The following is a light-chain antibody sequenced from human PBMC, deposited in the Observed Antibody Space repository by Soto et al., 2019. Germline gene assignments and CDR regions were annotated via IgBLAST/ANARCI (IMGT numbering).Light chain of an antibody. J-gene: IGKJ3*01. CDR1: QSVSSTY. Sequence: EIVLTQSPGTLSLSPGDGATLSCRASQSVSSTYLAWYQQKPGQAPRLLIYGASGRATGIPDRFSGSGSGTDFTLTISTLEPEDFAVYYCQQGFTFGPGTKVDIK. V-gene: IGKV3-20*01. CDR2: GAS. CDR3: QQGFT.